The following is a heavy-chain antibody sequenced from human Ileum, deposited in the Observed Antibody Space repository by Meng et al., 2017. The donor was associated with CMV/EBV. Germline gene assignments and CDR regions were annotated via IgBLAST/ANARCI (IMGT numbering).Heavy chain of an antibody. CDR1: GFTFDDYT. Sequence: GESLKISCAASGFTFDDYTMHWVRQAPGKGLEWVSLISWDGGSTYYVDSVNGRFTISRDNTKNSLYMQMNSLRIDDTAFYYCVRAVDYYFDYWGQGTLVTVSS. V-gene: IGHV3-43*01. CDR2: ISWDGGST. J-gene: IGHJ4*02. CDR3: VRAVDYYFDY. D-gene: IGHD3/OR15-3a*01.